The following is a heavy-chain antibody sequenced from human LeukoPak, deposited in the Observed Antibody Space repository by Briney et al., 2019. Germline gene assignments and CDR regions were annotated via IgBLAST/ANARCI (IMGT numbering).Heavy chain of an antibody. CDR1: GYTFSSYA. Sequence: SVKVSCKASGYTFSSYAISWVRQAPGQGLEWMGRIIPIFGTANYAQKFQGRVTITTDESTSTAYMELSSLRSEDTAVYYCASSQYSSGWSTSLAFDYWGQGTLVTVSS. V-gene: IGHV1-69*05. D-gene: IGHD6-19*01. J-gene: IGHJ4*02. CDR2: IIPIFGTA. CDR3: ASSQYSSGWSTSLAFDY.